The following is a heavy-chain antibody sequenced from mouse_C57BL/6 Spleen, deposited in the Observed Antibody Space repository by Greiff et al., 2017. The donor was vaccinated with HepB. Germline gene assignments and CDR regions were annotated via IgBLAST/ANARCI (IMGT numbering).Heavy chain of an antibody. Sequence: VQLQQSGAELVKPGASVKLSCTASGFNIKDYYMHWVKQSTEQGLEWIGRIDPEDGETKYAPKFPGKATITADTSSNTAYLQLSSLTSEDTAVYYCARLTGRDYWGQGTTLTVSS. CDR3: ARLTGRDY. CDR2: IDPEDGET. CDR1: GFNIKDYY. J-gene: IGHJ2*01. V-gene: IGHV14-2*01. D-gene: IGHD4-1*01.